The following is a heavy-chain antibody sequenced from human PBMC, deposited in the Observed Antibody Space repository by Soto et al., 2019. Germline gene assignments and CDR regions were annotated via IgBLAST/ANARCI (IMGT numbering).Heavy chain of an antibody. D-gene: IGHD3-3*01. CDR1: GGAISSYY. V-gene: IGHV4-4*07. J-gene: IGHJ5*02. CDR2: IYSSGST. CDR3: ARGQRFSDWFDP. Sequence: SLTCTVSGGAISSYYWTWIRQPAGKGLEWIGHIYSSGSTKYNPSLQSRVTMSLDTSKNQFSLRLTSVTAADTAVYYCARGQRFSDWFDPWGQGTLVTVSS.